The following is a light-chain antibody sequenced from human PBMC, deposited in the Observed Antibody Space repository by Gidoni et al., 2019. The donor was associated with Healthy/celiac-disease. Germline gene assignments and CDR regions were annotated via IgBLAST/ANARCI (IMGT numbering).Light chain of an antibody. V-gene: IGLV3-21*01. CDR3: QVWDNTNNQGGV. CDR1: NIGVKS. CDR2: YGR. Sequence: SYVLTQQPSASVAPGKTATSTCGGNNIGVKSVHWYQQKPGKAPVMVMSYGRDRPSGIPWRVSGSNSGNTATLTISRVDAGDEADFYCQVWDNTNNQGGVFGGGTKLTVL. J-gene: IGLJ2*01.